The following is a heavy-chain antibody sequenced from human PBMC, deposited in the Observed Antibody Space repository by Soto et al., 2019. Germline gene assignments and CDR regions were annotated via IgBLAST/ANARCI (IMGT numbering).Heavy chain of an antibody. J-gene: IGHJ5*02. CDR3: ARGRILGENWFDP. Sequence: SVKVSCKASGGTFSSYAISWVRQAPGQGLEWMGGIIPIFGTANYAQKFQGRVTITADESTSTAYMELSSLRSEDTAVYYCARGRILGENWFDPWGQGTLVTVSS. V-gene: IGHV1-69*13. CDR2: IIPIFGTA. CDR1: GGTFSSYA. D-gene: IGHD4-17*01.